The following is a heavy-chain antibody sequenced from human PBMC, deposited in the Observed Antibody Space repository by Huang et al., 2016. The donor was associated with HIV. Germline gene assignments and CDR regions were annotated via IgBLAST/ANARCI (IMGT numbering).Heavy chain of an antibody. Sequence: QVQLVQSGAEVKKPGASVKVSCKPSGYTFADYFIPWVRQAPGQGLEWMAWLNPKNGATNYAQKFLGRVTVTGNTSINTAYMEFSGLTADDTANYYCTRDGVAPDEEFDYWGQGTLIIVSS. CDR3: TRDGVAPDEEFDY. D-gene: IGHD5-12*01. CDR2: LNPKNGAT. J-gene: IGHJ4*02. CDR1: GYTFADYF. V-gene: IGHV1-2*02.